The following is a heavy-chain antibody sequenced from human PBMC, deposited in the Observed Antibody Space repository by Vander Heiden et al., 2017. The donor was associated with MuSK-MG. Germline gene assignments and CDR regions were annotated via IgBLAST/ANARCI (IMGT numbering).Heavy chain of an antibody. J-gene: IGHJ4*02. CDR2: IYSGGST. Sequence: EVQLVESGGGLVQPGGSLRLYCAASGFTVSSNYMSWVRQAPGKGLEWVSVIYSGGSTYYADSVKGRFTISRDNSKNTLYLQMNSLRAEDTAVYYCARDYYDSSGYYPEYYFDYWGQGTLVTVSS. CDR3: ARDYYDSSGYYPEYYFDY. V-gene: IGHV3-66*01. D-gene: IGHD3-22*01. CDR1: GFTVSSNY.